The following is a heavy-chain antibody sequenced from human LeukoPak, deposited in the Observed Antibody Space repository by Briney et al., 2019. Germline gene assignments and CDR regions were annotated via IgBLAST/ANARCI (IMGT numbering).Heavy chain of an antibody. Sequence: GGSLRLSCAASGFTFSSYAMSWVRQAPGKGLEWVSAISGSGGSTYYADSVKGRFTISRDNSKNTLYLQMNSLRAEDTAVYYCARDKAPSTIFGVVIKSHYYGMDVWGQGTTVTVSS. D-gene: IGHD3-3*01. J-gene: IGHJ6*02. V-gene: IGHV3-23*01. CDR2: ISGSGGST. CDR1: GFTFSSYA. CDR3: ARDKAPSTIFGVVIKSHYYGMDV.